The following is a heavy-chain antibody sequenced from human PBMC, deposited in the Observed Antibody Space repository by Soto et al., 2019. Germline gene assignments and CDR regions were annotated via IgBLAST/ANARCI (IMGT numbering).Heavy chain of an antibody. D-gene: IGHD3-10*01. J-gene: IGHJ4*02. Sequence: GGSLRLSCAASGFTFSSYSMNWVRQAPGKGLEWVSSISSSSSYIYYADSVKGRFTISRDNSKNTLYLQMNSLRAEDTAVYYCARDYYYGSGSYSPVYWGQGTLVTVSS. V-gene: IGHV3-21*01. CDR3: ARDYYYGSGSYSPVY. CDR2: ISSSSSYI. CDR1: GFTFSSYS.